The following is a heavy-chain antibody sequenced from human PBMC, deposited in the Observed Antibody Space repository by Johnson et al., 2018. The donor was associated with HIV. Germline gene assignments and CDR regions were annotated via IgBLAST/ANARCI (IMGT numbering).Heavy chain of an antibody. J-gene: IGHJ3*02. Sequence: VQLVESGGGLVQPGGSLRLSCAASGFTVSSNYMSWVRQAPGKGLEWVSVIYSGGSTYYADSVKGRFTISRDNSKNTLYLQMNSLRAEDTAVYYCAGRSRAWDEDAFDIWGQGTMVTVSS. CDR2: IYSGGST. CDR1: GFTVSSNY. D-gene: IGHD6-19*01. V-gene: IGHV3-66*01. CDR3: AGRSRAWDEDAFDI.